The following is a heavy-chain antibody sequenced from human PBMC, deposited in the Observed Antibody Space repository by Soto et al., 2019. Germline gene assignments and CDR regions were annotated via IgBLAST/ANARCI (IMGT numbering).Heavy chain of an antibody. CDR3: ARDLTAAAY. CDR2: INPLPTSGST. CDR1: GYIFTNYY. D-gene: IGHD6-13*01. Sequence: QVQLVQSGAEVKKPGASVKVSCKASGYIFTNYYIHWVRQAPGQGLEWMAIINPLPTSGSTNYAQNFQGRVTVTRDTSTSTVYMELSSLTSEDTAIYYCARDLTAAAYWGQGTLVTVSS. J-gene: IGHJ4*02. V-gene: IGHV1-46*01.